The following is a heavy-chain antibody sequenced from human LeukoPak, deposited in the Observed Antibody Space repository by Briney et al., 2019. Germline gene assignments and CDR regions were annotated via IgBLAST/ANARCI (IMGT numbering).Heavy chain of an antibody. D-gene: IGHD3-3*01. J-gene: IGHJ4*02. CDR3: ARGSYDFWSGHDIY. V-gene: IGHV3-21*01. CDR1: GFTFSSYS. CDR2: ISSSSSYI. Sequence: PGGSLRLSCAASGFTFSSYSMNWVRQAPGKGLEWVSSISSSSSYIYYADSVKGRFTISRDNAKNSLYLQMNSLRAEDTAVYYCARGSYDFWSGHDIYWGQGTLVTVSS.